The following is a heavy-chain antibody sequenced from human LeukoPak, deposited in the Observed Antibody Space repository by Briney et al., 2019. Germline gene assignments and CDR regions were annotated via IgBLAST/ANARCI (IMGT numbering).Heavy chain of an antibody. CDR1: GYTFTSYG. V-gene: IGHV1-18*01. J-gene: IGHJ4*02. Sequence: ASVKVSCKASGYTFTSYGISWVRQAPGQGLEWMGWISAYNGNTNYAQKLQGRVTMTTDTSTGTAYMELRSLRSDDTAAYYCARSPRYCSSTSCHPYYFDYWGQGTLVTVSS. CDR2: ISAYNGNT. CDR3: ARSPRYCSSTSCHPYYFDY. D-gene: IGHD2-2*01.